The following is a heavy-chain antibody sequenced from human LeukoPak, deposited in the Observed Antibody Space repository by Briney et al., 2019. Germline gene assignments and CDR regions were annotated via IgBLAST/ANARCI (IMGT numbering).Heavy chain of an antibody. CDR2: ISYDGSNK. V-gene: IGHV3-30-3*01. J-gene: IGHJ4*02. Sequence: LSLTCTVSGGSISSSSYYWGWIRQAPGKGLEWVAVISYDGSNKYYADSVKGRFTISRDNSKNTLYLQMNSLRAEDTAVYYCARSRGDYYDSSGPDYWGQGTLVTVSS. D-gene: IGHD3-22*01. CDR3: ARSRGDYYDSSGPDY. CDR1: GGSISSSS.